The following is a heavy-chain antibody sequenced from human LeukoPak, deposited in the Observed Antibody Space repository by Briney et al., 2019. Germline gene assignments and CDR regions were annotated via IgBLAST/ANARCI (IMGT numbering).Heavy chain of an antibody. CDR1: GGSFSGYY. Sequence: PSETLSLTCAVYGGSFSGYYWSWIRQPPGKGLEWIGEINHSGSTNYNPSLKSRVTISVDTSKNQFSLKLSSVTAADTAVYYCARGLPEVRDKLNWFDPWGQGTLVTVSS. J-gene: IGHJ5*02. V-gene: IGHV4-34*01. D-gene: IGHD3-10*01. CDR2: INHSGST. CDR3: ARGLPEVRDKLNWFDP.